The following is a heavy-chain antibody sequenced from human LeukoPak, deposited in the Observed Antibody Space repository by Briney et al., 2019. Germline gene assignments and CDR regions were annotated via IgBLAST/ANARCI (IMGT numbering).Heavy chain of an antibody. Sequence: GRSLRLSCAASGFTFDDYAMHWVRQAPGKGLEWVSGISWNSGSIGYADSVKGRFTISRDNAKNSLYLQMNSLRAEDTAVYYCASLGTLDYWGQGTLVTVSS. V-gene: IGHV3-9*01. CDR3: ASLGTLDY. CDR1: GFTFDDYA. CDR2: ISWNSGSI. D-gene: IGHD3-16*01. J-gene: IGHJ4*02.